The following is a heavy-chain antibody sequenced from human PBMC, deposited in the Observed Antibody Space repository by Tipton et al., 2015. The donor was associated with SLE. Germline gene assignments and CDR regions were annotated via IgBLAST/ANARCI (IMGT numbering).Heavy chain of an antibody. CDR1: GDSVSSNSAA. CDR3: ARGLFMGYVWGSYRRNWFDP. CDR2: TYYRSKWYN. D-gene: IGHD3-16*02. J-gene: IGHJ5*02. V-gene: IGHV6-1*01. Sequence: PGLVKPSQTLSLTCAISGDSVSSNSAAWNWIRQSPSRGLEWLGRTYYRSKWYNDYAVSVKSRITINPDTSKNQFSLQLNSVTPEDTAVYYCARGLFMGYVWGSYRRNWFDPWSQGTLVTVSS.